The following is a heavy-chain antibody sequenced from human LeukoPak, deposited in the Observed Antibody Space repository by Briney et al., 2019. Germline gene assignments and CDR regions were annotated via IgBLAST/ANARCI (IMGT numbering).Heavy chain of an antibody. D-gene: IGHD4-17*01. J-gene: IGHJ6*02. CDR3: AREDPQTTVPECLDV. CDR1: GGSISNYY. V-gene: IGHV4-59*01. Sequence: KPSETLSLTCTASGGSISNYYWSWLRQPPGKGLEWIGYIYFSGTTNITPSLKSRFTISVGMSKNQFSLKLSSVTAADTAVYYCAREDPQTTVPECLDVWGQGTTVTVSS. CDR2: IYFSGTT.